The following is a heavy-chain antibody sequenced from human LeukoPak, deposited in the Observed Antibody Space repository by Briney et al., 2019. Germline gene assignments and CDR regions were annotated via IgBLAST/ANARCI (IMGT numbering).Heavy chain of an antibody. CDR1: GFTFSSYW. J-gene: IGHJ4*02. CDR3: ARDQYYDSNLHPIKFYYFDY. CDR2: IKQDGRDK. D-gene: IGHD3-22*01. Sequence: GGSLRLSCAASGFTFSSYWMSWVRQAPGKGLEWVSNIKQDGRDKYYVDSGKGRFTISRDNAKNSLYLQMNSLRAEDTAVYYCARDQYYDSNLHPIKFYYFDYWGQGTLVTVSS. V-gene: IGHV3-7*01.